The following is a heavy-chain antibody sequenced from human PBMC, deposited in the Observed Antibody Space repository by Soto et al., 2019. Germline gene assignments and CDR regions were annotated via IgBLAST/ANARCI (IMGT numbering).Heavy chain of an antibody. CDR3: ASILTGTDYYYYGMDV. CDR2: IIPIFGTA. V-gene: IGHV1-69*13. D-gene: IGHD1-20*01. J-gene: IGHJ6*02. CDR1: GGTFSSYA. Sequence: GASVKVSCKASGGTFSSYAISWVRQAPGQGLEWMGGIIPIFGTANYAQKFQGRVTITADESTSTAYMELSSLRSEDTAVYYCASILTGTDYYYYGMDVWGQGTTVTVSS.